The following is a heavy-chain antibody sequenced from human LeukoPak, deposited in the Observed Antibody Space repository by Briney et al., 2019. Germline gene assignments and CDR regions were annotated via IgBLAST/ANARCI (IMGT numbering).Heavy chain of an antibody. Sequence: SQTLSLTCAISGDSVSSKSASWNWIRLSPSRGLEWLGRTYSRSKWFNDYAVSVKSRITINPDTSENQFSLHLTSVTPDDTAVYYCARGTGSLGYWGQGTLVTVSS. D-gene: IGHD1-26*01. V-gene: IGHV6-1*01. CDR1: GDSVSSKSAS. J-gene: IGHJ4*02. CDR2: TYSRSKWFN. CDR3: ARGTGSLGY.